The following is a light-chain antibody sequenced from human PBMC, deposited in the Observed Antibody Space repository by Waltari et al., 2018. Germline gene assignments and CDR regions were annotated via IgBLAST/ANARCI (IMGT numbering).Light chain of an antibody. Sequence: QSVLTQPPSASGTPGQRVTISCSGSSSNIGSHYVYWYQQLPGTTPKLLIYRNNQRPAGVPDRFSGSKSGNSASLASSGLRSEDEADYYCAAGDDSLSGPGVVFGGGTKLTVL. J-gene: IGLJ2*01. CDR1: SSNIGSHY. CDR3: AAGDDSLSGPGVV. CDR2: RNN. V-gene: IGLV1-47*01.